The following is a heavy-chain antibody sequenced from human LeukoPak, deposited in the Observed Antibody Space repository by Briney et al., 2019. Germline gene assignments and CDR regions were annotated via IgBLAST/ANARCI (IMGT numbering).Heavy chain of an antibody. D-gene: IGHD1-14*01. CDR1: GYTFTGYY. J-gene: IGHJ6*04. V-gene: IGHV1-2*04. Sequence: ASVKVSCKASGYTFTGYYMHWVRQAPGQGLEWMGWINPNSGGTNYAQKFQGWVTMTRDTSISTAYMEPSRLRSDDTAVYYCATGYPLTGHYYGMDVWGKGTTVTVSS. CDR2: INPNSGGT. CDR3: ATGYPLTGHYYGMDV.